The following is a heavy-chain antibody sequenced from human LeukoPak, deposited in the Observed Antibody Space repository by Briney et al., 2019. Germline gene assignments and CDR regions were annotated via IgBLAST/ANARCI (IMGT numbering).Heavy chain of an antibody. J-gene: IGHJ4*02. CDR2: IYHTGST. V-gene: IGHV4-39*01. Sequence: SETLSLTCSVSGGSISTNYYYWGWIRQPPGKGLEWIGSIYHTGSTYYSPSLKSRGTISVDTSKNQLSLKLTSVTAADTAVYYCARQHGYSYGSFDYWGQGTLVTVSP. CDR1: GGSISTNYYY. D-gene: IGHD5-18*01. CDR3: ARQHGYSYGSFDY.